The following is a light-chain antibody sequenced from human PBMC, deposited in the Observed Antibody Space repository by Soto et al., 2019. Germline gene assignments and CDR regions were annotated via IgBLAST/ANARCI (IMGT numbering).Light chain of an antibody. CDR1: QDVSNY. CDR2: DAS. V-gene: IGKV1-33*01. J-gene: IGKJ5*01. CDR3: QQYSKIIT. Sequence: IQMTQSPSSLSASVGDRVTITCQASQDVSNYLNWYQQKLGKAPKLLIYDASNLETGVPSRFSGSGSGTYFSFTISSLQPEDFATYYCQQYSKIITFGQG.